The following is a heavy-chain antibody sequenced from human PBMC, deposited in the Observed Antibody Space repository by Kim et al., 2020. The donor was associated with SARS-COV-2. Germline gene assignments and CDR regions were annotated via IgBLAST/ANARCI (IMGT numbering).Heavy chain of an antibody. CDR3: ARQRGYCSSTSCYDRSSYYYYGMDI. CDR1: GGSISSSSYY. V-gene: IGHV4-39*01. Sequence: SETLSLTCTVSGGSISSSSYYWGWIRQPPGKGLEWIGSIYYSGSTYYNPSLKSRVTISVDTSKNQFSLKLSSVTAADTAVYYCARQRGYCSSTSCYDRSSYYYYGMDIWGQGTTVTVSS. CDR2: IYYSGST. D-gene: IGHD2-2*01. J-gene: IGHJ6*02.